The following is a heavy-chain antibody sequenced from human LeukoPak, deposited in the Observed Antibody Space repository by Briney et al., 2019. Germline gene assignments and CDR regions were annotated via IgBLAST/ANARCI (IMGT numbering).Heavy chain of an antibody. CDR2: IKQDGSEK. CDR1: GFTFSSYW. J-gene: IGHJ5*02. V-gene: IGHV3-7*01. CDR3: ARVRGRITIFGVVTYWFDP. Sequence: GGSLRLSCAASGFTFSSYWMSWVRQTPGKGLEWVANIKQDGSEKYYVDSVKGRFTISRDNAKNSLYLQMNSLRAEDTAVYYCARVRGRITIFGVVTYWFDPWGQGTLVTVSS. D-gene: IGHD3-3*01.